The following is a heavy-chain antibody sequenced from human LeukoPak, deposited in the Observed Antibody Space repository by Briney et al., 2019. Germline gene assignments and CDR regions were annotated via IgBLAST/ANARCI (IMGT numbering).Heavy chain of an antibody. D-gene: IGHD3-22*01. Sequence: ASVKVSCKASGGTFSSYAISWVRQAPGQGREWMGGIIPIFGTANYAQKFQGRVTITTDESTSTAYMELSSLRSEDTAVYYCARARDPTMIVVVSAFDIWGQGTMVTVSS. CDR1: GGTFSSYA. CDR3: ARARDPTMIVVVSAFDI. V-gene: IGHV1-69*05. J-gene: IGHJ3*02. CDR2: IIPIFGTA.